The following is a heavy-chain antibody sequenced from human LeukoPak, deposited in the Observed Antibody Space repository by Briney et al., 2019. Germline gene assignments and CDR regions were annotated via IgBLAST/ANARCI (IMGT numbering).Heavy chain of an antibody. CDR1: GFTVNSNY. Sequence: PGGSLRLSCAASGFTVNSNYMSWVRQAPGKGLEWVSVIYSGGITNYADSVKGRFTISKDNSKNTVYLQMNSLRAEDTAVYFCARELLVVGAFHYFDYWGQGTLVTVSS. CDR2: IYSGGIT. J-gene: IGHJ4*02. CDR3: ARELLVVGAFHYFDY. V-gene: IGHV3-53*01. D-gene: IGHD1-26*01.